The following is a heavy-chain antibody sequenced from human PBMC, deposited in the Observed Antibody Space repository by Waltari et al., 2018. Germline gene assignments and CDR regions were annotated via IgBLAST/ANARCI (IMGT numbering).Heavy chain of an antibody. J-gene: IGHJ4*02. CDR3: ASLRQSTYCFDY. V-gene: IGHV1-2*06. D-gene: IGHD4-17*01. CDR2: INPTSGGT. CDR1: GYTFTGYY. Sequence: QVQLVQSGAEVKKPGASVKVSCKASGYTFTGYYMHWVRQAPGQGLEWMGRINPTSGGTNYAQKFQCRVTMTRDTSISTAYMELSRLRSDDTAVYYCASLRQSTYCFDYWGQGTLVTVSS.